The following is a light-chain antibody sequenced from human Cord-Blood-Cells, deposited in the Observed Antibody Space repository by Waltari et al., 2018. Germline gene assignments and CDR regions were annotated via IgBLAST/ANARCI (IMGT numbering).Light chain of an antibody. Sequence: IKMSQYLSSLFASVGDRVTITCRSSQSISSYLNWYQQKPGKAPKLLIYAASSLQSGVPAMYTSAESLSDLTLTLSCRQAADDSALYCRQRYSGPPTFGQGTKLEIK. CDR3: RQRYSGPPT. V-gene: IGKV1-39*01. CDR1: QSISSY. CDR2: AAS. J-gene: IGKJ1*01.